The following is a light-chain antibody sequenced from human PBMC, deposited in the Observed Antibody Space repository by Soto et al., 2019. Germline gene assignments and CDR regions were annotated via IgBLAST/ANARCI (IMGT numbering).Light chain of an antibody. V-gene: IGKV3-15*01. CDR2: GAS. J-gene: IGKJ5*01. CDR3: QQYNNWTPIT. CDR1: QSVSSN. Sequence: IVMTQSPASLSVSQGERATLSCRASQSVSSNLAWYQQKPGQAPRLLIYGASIMATGITARFSGSGSGTEFTLTISSLQSEDFAVYYCQQYNNWTPITFGQGKRLEIK.